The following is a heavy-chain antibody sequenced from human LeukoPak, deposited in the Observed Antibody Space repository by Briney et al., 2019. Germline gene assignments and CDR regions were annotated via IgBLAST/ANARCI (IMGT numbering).Heavy chain of an antibody. J-gene: IGHJ5*02. CDR1: GFTFNTFN. Sequence: GGSLRLSCAASGFTFNTFNMNWVRQAPGKGLEWVSSISSSSSYIYYADSVKGRFTISRDNAKNSLYLQMNSLRAEDTAVYYCARAGLRLGELSPPAWFDPWGQGTLVTVSS. V-gene: IGHV3-21*01. CDR2: ISSSSSYI. D-gene: IGHD3-16*02. CDR3: ARAGLRLGELSPPAWFDP.